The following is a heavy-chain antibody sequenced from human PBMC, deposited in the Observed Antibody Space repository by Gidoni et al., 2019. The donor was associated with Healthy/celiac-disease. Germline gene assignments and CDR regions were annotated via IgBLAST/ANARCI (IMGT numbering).Heavy chain of an antibody. D-gene: IGHD3-22*01. J-gene: IGHJ4*02. CDR2: IYYSGST. CDR1: GGSISSGGYS. V-gene: IGHV4-31*03. Sequence: QVQLQASGPGLVKPSQTLSLTCTVSGGSISSGGYSWSWIRQHPGKGLEWIGYIYYSGSTYYNPSLKSRVTISVDTSKNQFSLKLSFVTAADTAVYYCARWLDSSGYHDYWGQGTLVTVSS. CDR3: ARWLDSSGYHDY.